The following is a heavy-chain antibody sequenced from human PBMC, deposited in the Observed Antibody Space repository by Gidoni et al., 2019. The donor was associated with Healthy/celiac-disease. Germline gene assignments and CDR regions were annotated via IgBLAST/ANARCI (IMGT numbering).Heavy chain of an antibody. V-gene: IGHV3-66*01. Sequence: EVQLVESGGGLVQPGGSLRLSCAASGFTVSSNYMSWVRQAPGKGMEWVSVIYSGGSTNYADSVKGRFTISRDNSKNTLYLQRNSLRAEDTAVYYCASPYCSSTSCPYYYGMDVWGQGTTVTVSS. D-gene: IGHD2-2*01. CDR3: ASPYCSSTSCPYYYGMDV. CDR2: IYSGGST. J-gene: IGHJ6*02. CDR1: GFTVSSNY.